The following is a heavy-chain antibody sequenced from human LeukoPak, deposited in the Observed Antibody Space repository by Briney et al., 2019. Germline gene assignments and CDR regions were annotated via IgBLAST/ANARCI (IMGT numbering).Heavy chain of an antibody. J-gene: IGHJ4*02. CDR3: VRDGDSTNWSHDY. V-gene: IGHV3-30-3*01. Sequence: PGGSLRLSCVGSGFTFNNYAMHWVRQTPGKVLEWVAFISNDGSDKVYTDSVKGRFTISRDNSKNTLYLQMSSLRTEDTAIYYCVRDGDSTNWSHDYWGQGTQVTVSS. D-gene: IGHD6-13*01. CDR1: GFTFNNYA. CDR2: ISNDGSDK.